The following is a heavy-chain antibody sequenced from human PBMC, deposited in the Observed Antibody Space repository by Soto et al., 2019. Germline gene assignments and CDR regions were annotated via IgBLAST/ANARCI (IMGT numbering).Heavy chain of an antibody. Sequence: GGSLRLSCAASGFTFSSYGMHWVRQAPGKGLEWVAVISYDGSNKYYADSVKGRFTISRDNSKNTLYLQMNSLRAEDTAVYYCAKDLRKAARPYNSWFDPWGQGTMVTVYS. CDR2: ISYDGSNK. J-gene: IGHJ5*02. CDR1: GFTFSSYG. CDR3: AKDLRKAARPYNSWFDP. V-gene: IGHV3-30*18. D-gene: IGHD6-6*01.